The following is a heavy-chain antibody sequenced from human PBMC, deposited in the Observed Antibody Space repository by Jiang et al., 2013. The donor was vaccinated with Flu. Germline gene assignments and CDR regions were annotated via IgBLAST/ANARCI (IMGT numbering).Heavy chain of an antibody. V-gene: IGHV3-48*01. J-gene: IGHJ3*02. Sequence: VQLLESGGGLVQPGGSLRLSCAASGFTFSSYSMNWVRQAPGKGLEWVSYISSSSSTIHYADSVKGRFTISRDNAKNSLYLQMNSLRAEDTAVYYCARDTRSCSSTSCSSNAFDIWGQGTMVTVSS. CDR2: ISSSSSTI. D-gene: IGHD2-2*01. CDR3: ARDTRSCSSTSCSSNAFDI. CDR1: GFTFSSYS.